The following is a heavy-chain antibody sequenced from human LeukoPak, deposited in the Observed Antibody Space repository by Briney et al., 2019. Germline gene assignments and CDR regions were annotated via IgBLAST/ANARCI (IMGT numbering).Heavy chain of an antibody. CDR3: ARAGGYSYGTDAFDI. Sequence: GAPVKVSCKASGYTFSSYDINWVRQATGQGLEWMGWMNPNSDNTGSAQKFQGRVTMTRNTSISTAYMELSSLRSEDTAVYYCARAGGYSYGTDAFDIWGQGTMVTVSS. CDR1: GYTFSSYD. D-gene: IGHD5-18*01. V-gene: IGHV1-8*01. CDR2: MNPNSDNT. J-gene: IGHJ3*02.